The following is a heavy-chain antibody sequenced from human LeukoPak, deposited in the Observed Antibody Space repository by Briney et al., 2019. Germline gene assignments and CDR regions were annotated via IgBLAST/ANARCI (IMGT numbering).Heavy chain of an antibody. J-gene: IGHJ4*02. CDR1: GFTFSSYS. V-gene: IGHV3-21*01. CDR3: ARVQRAVAGTSWEFDY. Sequence: GGSLRLSCAASGFTFSSYSMNWVRQAPGKGLEWVSSISSSSSYIYYADSVKGRFTISRDNAENSLYLQMNSLRAEDTAVYYCARVQRAVAGTSWEFDYWGQGTLVTVSS. D-gene: IGHD6-19*01. CDR2: ISSSSSYI.